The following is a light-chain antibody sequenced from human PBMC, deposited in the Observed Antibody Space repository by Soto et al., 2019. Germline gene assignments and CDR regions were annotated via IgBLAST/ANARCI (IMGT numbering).Light chain of an antibody. CDR3: QHLNSYPRALA. Sequence: DIQLTQSPSFLSASVGDRVNITCRASQGIRSFLAWYQQKVGQAPKLLIYSASTLESAVSLRFSGSGSGTEFTLTLSSLQPEDFATYYCQHLNSYPRALAFGGGTKVEI. V-gene: IGKV1-9*01. CDR2: SAS. J-gene: IGKJ4*01. CDR1: QGIRSF.